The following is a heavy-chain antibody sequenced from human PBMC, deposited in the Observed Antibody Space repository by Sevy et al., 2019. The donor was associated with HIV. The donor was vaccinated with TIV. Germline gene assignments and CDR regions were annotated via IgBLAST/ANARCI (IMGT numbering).Heavy chain of an antibody. V-gene: IGHV4-4*07. Sequence: SETLSLTCTVSGGSISSYYWSWIRQPAGKGLEWIGRIYTSGSTNYNPSLKSRVTMSVDTSKNQFSLKLGSVTAADTAVYYCAGLWFGEAAGRANYYYYYMDVWGKGTTVTVSS. CDR1: GGSISSYY. CDR2: IYTSGST. CDR3: AGLWFGEAAGRANYYYYYMDV. D-gene: IGHD3-10*01. J-gene: IGHJ6*03.